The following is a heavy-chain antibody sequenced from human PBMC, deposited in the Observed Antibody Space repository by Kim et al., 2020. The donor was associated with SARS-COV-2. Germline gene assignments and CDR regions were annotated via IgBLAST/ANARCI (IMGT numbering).Heavy chain of an antibody. CDR2: ISSSSSTI. V-gene: IGHV3-48*04. J-gene: IGHJ4*01. Sequence: GGSLRLSCAASGFTFSSYSMNWVRQAPGKGLEWVSYISSSSSTIYYADSVKGRFTISRDNAKNSLYLQMNSLRAEDTAVYYCASRGAVAGLDYWGHGTLVTVSS. D-gene: IGHD6-19*01. CDR1: GFTFSSYS. CDR3: ASRGAVAGLDY.